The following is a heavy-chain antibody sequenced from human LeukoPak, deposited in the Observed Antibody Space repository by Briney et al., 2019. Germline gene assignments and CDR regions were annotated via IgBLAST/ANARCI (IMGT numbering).Heavy chain of an antibody. J-gene: IGHJ6*02. V-gene: IGHV3-74*01. CDR1: GFTFSSYW. CDR3: ASYLTSIPSGMDV. Sequence: GGSLRLSCAASGFTFSSYWMHWLRQEPRRGLVWVSRISTDGSSRSYADSVKGRFTISRDNGKDTLYLQMNSLRAEDTAVYYCASYLTSIPSGMDVWGQGATVTVSS. CDR2: ISTDGSSR. D-gene: IGHD2/OR15-2a*01.